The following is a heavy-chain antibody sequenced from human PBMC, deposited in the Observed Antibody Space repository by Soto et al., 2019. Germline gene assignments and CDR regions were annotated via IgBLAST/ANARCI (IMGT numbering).Heavy chain of an antibody. Sequence: PSETLSLTCTVSGGSISSGGYYWSWIRQHPGKGLEWIGYIYYSGNTYYNPSLKSRVTISVDTSKNQFSLKLNSVTAADTAVYFCARTDDTRGFDSWGQGSLVTVSS. D-gene: IGHD3-22*01. V-gene: IGHV4-31*03. CDR3: ARTDDTRGFDS. J-gene: IGHJ4*02. CDR1: GGSISSGGYY. CDR2: IYYSGNT.